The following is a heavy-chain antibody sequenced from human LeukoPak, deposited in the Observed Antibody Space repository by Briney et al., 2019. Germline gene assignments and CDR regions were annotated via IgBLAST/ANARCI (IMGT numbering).Heavy chain of an antibody. V-gene: IGHV1-24*01. CDR2: SDPEDGET. D-gene: IGHD3-10*01. CDR3: ATDQSLGSRGYFDY. Sequence: GASVKVSCKVSGYTLTELSMHWVRQAPGKGLEWMGGSDPEDGETIYAQKFQGRVTMTEDTSTDTAYMELSSLRSEDTAVYYCATDQSLGSRGYFDYWGQGTLVIVSS. CDR1: GYTLTELS. J-gene: IGHJ4*02.